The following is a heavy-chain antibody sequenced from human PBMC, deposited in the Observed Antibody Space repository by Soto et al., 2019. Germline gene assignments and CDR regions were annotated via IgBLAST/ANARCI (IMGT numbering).Heavy chain of an antibody. CDR2: ISYDGSNK. CDR1: GFTFSSYA. CDR3: ARPLWRDDYNWGYFDL. D-gene: IGHD4-4*01. V-gene: IGHV3-30-3*01. Sequence: GGSLRLSCAASGFTFSSYAMHWVRQAPGKGLEWVAVISYDGSNKYYADSVKGRFTISRDNSKNTLFLQMNSLRAEDTAVYYCARPLWRDDYNWGYFDLWGRGTLVTVSS. J-gene: IGHJ2*01.